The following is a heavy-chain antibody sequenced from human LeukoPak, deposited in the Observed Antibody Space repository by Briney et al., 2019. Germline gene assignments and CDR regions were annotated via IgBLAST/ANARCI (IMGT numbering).Heavy chain of an antibody. J-gene: IGHJ6*03. V-gene: IGHV4-34*01. D-gene: IGHD5-24*01. CDR3: ARGWAGYSYYYYMDV. CDR1: GYSISSGFY. CDR2: INHSGST. Sequence: SETLSLTCAVSGYSISSGFYWSWIRQPPGKGLEWIGEINHSGSTNYNPSLKSRVTISVDTSKNQFSLKLSSVTAADTAVYYCARGWAGYSYYYYMDVWGKGTTVTVSS.